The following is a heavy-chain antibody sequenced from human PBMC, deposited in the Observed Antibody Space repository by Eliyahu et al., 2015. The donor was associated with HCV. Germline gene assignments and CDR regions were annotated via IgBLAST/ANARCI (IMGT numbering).Heavy chain of an antibody. CDR3: AGERNIGAQEGMDV. CDR2: IYYSGTGTT. V-gene: IGHV4-59*02. CDR1: GXSVINYY. J-gene: IGHJ6*02. Sequence: QVQLQVSGLGLLKPSETLFLXXXVXGXSVINYYXSXIRRPPGKGLEWIGYIYYSGTGTTKYNPSLRGRVTISLETSKNQFSLKLTSVTATDAAVYYCAGERNIGAQEGMDVWGQGTTVTVSS. D-gene: IGHD6-13*01.